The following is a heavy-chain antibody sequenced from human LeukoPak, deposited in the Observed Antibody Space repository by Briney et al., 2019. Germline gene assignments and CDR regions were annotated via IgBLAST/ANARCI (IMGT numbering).Heavy chain of an antibody. V-gene: IGHV3-48*03. Sequence: GGSLRLSCAASGFTFSSYEMNWVRQAPGKGLEWVSYINSRGSTTYYADSVKGRFTISRVNAKNSLFLQMNSLRDEDTAAYYCAREDDYDSSGYPDWGQGTLVTVSS. CDR2: INSRGSTT. D-gene: IGHD3-22*01. CDR1: GFTFSSYE. J-gene: IGHJ4*02. CDR3: AREDDYDSSGYPD.